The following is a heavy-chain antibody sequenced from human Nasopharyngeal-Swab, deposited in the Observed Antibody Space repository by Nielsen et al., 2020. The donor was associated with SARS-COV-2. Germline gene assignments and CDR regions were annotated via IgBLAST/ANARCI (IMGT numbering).Heavy chain of an antibody. V-gene: IGHV3-23*01. CDR1: GFTLSSYA. CDR3: AKVRGVGSTEDHFDS. CDR2: ISNSGGTT. J-gene: IGHJ4*02. Sequence: GESLKISCAVSGFTLSSYAMSWVRQAPGKRLEWVSAISNSGGTTFYADSVKGRFTISRDTSKNTLYMQMNSLRAEDTAVFFCAKVRGVGSTEDHFDSWGRGTLVTVSS. D-gene: IGHD3-10*01.